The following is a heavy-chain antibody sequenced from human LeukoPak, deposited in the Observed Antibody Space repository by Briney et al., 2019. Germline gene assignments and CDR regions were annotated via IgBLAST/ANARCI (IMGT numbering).Heavy chain of an antibody. CDR1: GFTFSSYW. Sequence: GGSLRLSCAASGFTFSSYWMSWVRQAAGKGLEWVANIKQDGSEKYYVDSVKGRFTISRDNAKNSLYLQMNSLRAEDTAVYYCARGRSRYYRTYYYYYYMDVWGKGTTVTVSS. J-gene: IGHJ6*03. CDR3: ARGRSRYYRTYYYYYYMDV. V-gene: IGHV3-7*01. CDR2: IKQDGSEK. D-gene: IGHD1-26*01.